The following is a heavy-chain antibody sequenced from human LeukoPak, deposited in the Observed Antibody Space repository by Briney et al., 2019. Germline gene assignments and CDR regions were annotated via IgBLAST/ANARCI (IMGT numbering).Heavy chain of an antibody. CDR2: IYYSGST. Sequence: SETLSLTCAVYGGSFSGYYWSWIRQPPGKGLEWIGYIYYSGSTNYNPSLKSRVTISVDTSKNQFSLKLSSVTAADTAVYYCAGSPDYYDSSGYPNYYYYYGMDVWGQGTTVTVSS. J-gene: IGHJ6*02. CDR1: GGSFSGYY. CDR3: AGSPDYYDSSGYPNYYYYYGMDV. D-gene: IGHD3-22*01. V-gene: IGHV4-59*01.